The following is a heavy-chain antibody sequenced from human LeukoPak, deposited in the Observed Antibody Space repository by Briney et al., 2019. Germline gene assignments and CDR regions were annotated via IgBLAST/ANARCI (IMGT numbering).Heavy chain of an antibody. J-gene: IGHJ3*02. CDR3: ARDQSVMITFGGVIPGRAFDI. V-gene: IGHV4-39*07. D-gene: IGHD3-16*02. CDR1: GGSISSSSYY. CDR2: IYYSGST. Sequence: SETLSLTCTVSGGSISSSSYYWGWIRQPPGKGLEWIGSIYYSGSTYYNPSLKSRVTISVDTSKNQFSLKLSSVTAADTAVYYCARDQSVMITFGGVIPGRAFDIWGQGTIVTVSS.